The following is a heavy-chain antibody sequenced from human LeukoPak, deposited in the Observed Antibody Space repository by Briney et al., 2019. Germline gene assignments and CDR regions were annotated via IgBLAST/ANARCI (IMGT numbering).Heavy chain of an antibody. CDR2: ISGSGGST. CDR1: GFTLSNYG. V-gene: IGHV3-23*01. CDR3: AKRGGVIRFILGGFHKEDYYFDS. D-gene: IGHD2-8*02. Sequence: GGSLRLSCAASGFTLSNYGMSWVRQAPGKGLEWVAGISGSGGSTNYADSVKGRFTISRDNPKNTLFLQMKSLRAEDTAVYFCAKRGGVIRFILGGFHKEDYYFDSWAREPWSPSPQ. J-gene: IGHJ4*02.